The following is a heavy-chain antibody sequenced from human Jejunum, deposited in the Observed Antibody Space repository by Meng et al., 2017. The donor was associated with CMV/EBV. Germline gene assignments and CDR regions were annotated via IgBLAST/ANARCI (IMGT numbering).Heavy chain of an antibody. J-gene: IGHJ6*02. CDR1: TFAEDG. D-gene: IGHD4-23*01. V-gene: IGHV3-20*03. CDR3: ARGGWELPDYYYYGMDV. Sequence: TFAEDGMSWVRQAPGRGLEWVSGINWNGDSTGYGDSVKGRFTISRDNAKNSLYLQMNNLRAEDTALYYCARGGWELPDYYYYGMDVWGHGTTVTVSS. CDR2: INWNGDST.